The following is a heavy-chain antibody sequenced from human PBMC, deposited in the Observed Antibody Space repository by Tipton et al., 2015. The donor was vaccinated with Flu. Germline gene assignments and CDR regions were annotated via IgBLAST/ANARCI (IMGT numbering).Heavy chain of an antibody. D-gene: IGHD2-15*01. CDR2: ISSSGSTI. J-gene: IGHJ6*02. V-gene: IGHV3-48*03. Sequence: FLRLSCAASGFTFSSYEMNWVRQAPGKGLEWVSYISSSGSTIYYADSVKGRFTISRDNAKNSLYLQMNSLRAEDTAVYYCARDTRVVVVAATYYYYYGMDVWGQGTTVTVSS. CDR3: ARDTRVVVVAATYYYYYGMDV. CDR1: GFTFSSYE.